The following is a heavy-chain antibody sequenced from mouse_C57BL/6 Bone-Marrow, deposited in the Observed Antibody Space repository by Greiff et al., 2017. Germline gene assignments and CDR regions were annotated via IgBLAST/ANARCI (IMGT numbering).Heavy chain of an antibody. CDR1: GYTFTSYW. Sequence: SGTVLARPGASVKMSCKTSGYTFTSYWMHWVKQRPGQGLEWIGAIYPGNSDTSYNQKFKGKDKLTAVTSASTAYMELSSLTNEDSAVYYCTRSSYYGSSYNYWGQGTTLTVSS. D-gene: IGHD1-1*01. CDR3: TRSSYYGSSYNY. J-gene: IGHJ2*01. V-gene: IGHV1-5*01. CDR2: IYPGNSDT.